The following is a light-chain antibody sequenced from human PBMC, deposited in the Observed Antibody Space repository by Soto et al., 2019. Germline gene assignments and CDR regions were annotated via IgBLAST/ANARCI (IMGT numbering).Light chain of an antibody. CDR1: QSIRTD. CDR2: DAS. J-gene: IGKJ1*01. V-gene: IGKV3D-15*01. CDR3: QQYNNWPPWT. Sequence: IVMTQAPAPLSVSPGERPPISCSASQSIRTDLAWYQQKPGQGPRLLIYDASTRATGIPARFSGSGSGTEFTLTINSLQSEDFAVYYCQQYNNWPPWTFGQGTKVDI.